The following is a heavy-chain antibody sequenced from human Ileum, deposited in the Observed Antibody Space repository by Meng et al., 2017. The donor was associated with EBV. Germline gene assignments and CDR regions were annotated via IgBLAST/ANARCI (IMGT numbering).Heavy chain of an antibody. CDR1: GYSFNKFA. CDR2: INTKTGDP. Sequence: QVQLVQSGSELKKPGASVKVSCKASGYSFNKFAINCVRQAPGQGLEWVGWINTKTGDPRYAQGFTGRFVFSLDTSVSTAYLQISSLKPEDTAVYYCVRDGRSINLLDYWGQGTLVTVSS. V-gene: IGHV7-4-1*02. J-gene: IGHJ4*02. CDR3: VRDGRSINLLDY. D-gene: IGHD2-15*01.